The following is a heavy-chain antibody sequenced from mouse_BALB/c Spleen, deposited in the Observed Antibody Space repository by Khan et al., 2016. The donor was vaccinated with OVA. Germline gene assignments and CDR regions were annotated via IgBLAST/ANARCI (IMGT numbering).Heavy chain of an antibody. D-gene: IGHD2-14*01. Sequence: EVQLQQSGPDLVKPGASVKMSCKASGYSFTGYYMNWVKQSHGKSLGCIGRVNPNTGNTNYNQKFKGKAILIVDTSSSTAYMELRSLTSEDSAVYYCARGYDFFAYWGQGTLVTVSA. CDR3: ARGYDFFAY. CDR1: GYSFTGYY. J-gene: IGHJ3*01. CDR2: VNPNTGNT. V-gene: IGHV1-26*01.